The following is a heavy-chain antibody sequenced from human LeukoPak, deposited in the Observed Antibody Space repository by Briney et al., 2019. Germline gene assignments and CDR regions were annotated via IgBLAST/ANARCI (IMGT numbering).Heavy chain of an antibody. CDR1: GGSISSYY. CDR2: IYYSGSS. CDR3: ARDMDSGPDFFDY. J-gene: IGHJ4*02. V-gene: IGHV4-59*13. Sequence: SETLSLTCTVSGGSISSYYWSWIRQPPGKGLEWIGYIYYSGSSNYNPSLKSRVTISVDTSKNQFSLKLSSVTAADTAVYYCARDMDSGPDFFDYWGLGTLVTVSS. D-gene: IGHD1-26*01.